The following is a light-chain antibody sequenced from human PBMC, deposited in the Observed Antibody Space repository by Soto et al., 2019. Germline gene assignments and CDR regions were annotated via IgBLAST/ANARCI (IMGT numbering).Light chain of an antibody. Sequence: QSALTQPASVSGSPGQSITISCTGTSTNVGGYNYVSWYQQQPGKAPKLLIYEVNNRPSGVSNRFSGSKSGNTASLTISRLPAEDEDDYYCSSYTSSSIDYVFGTGTKLTVL. CDR3: SSYTSSSIDYV. V-gene: IGLV2-14*01. CDR1: STNVGGYNY. CDR2: EVN. J-gene: IGLJ1*01.